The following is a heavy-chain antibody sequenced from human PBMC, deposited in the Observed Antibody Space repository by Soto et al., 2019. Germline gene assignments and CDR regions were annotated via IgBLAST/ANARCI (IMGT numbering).Heavy chain of an antibody. CDR1: GASISSGGYY. J-gene: IGHJ6*02. Sequence: TLSLNCTVTGASISSGGYYWSWIRQPPGKGLEWIGNIYYSGSTYSNPSLKNRVTISVDPSKNQFSLKLRAVTAADTAVYYCASGKEYYDFWSGRPWPAYYYYGMDVWGQGTTVTVSS. D-gene: IGHD3-3*01. CDR3: ASGKEYYDFWSGRPWPAYYYYGMDV. CDR2: IYYSGST. V-gene: IGHV4-31*03.